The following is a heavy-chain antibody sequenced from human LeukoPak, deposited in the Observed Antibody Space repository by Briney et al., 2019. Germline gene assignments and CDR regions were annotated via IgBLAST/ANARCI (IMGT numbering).Heavy chain of an antibody. CDR3: AKAVALGFDY. CDR2: ITGSGIST. V-gene: IGHV3-23*01. CDR1: GFTFSSYA. J-gene: IGHJ4*02. D-gene: IGHD2-21*01. Sequence: GRSLRLSCAASGFTFSSYAMSWVRQAPGKGLEWVSAITGSGISTYYADSVKGRFTISRDNSKNTLYLQINSLRAEDTAVYYCAKAVALGFDYWGQGTLVTVSS.